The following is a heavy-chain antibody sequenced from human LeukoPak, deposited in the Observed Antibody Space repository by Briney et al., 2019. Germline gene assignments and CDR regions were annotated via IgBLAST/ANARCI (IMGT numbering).Heavy chain of an antibody. CDR2: IYYSGST. CDR1: GGSISSYY. Sequence: SETLSLTCTVYGGSISSYYWSWIRQPPGKGLEWIGYIYYSGSTNYNPSLKSRVTISVDTSKNQFSLKLSSVTAADTAVYYCARHQTIPRGTQWGIVVVPAALLGWGQGTLVTVSS. D-gene: IGHD2-2*01. CDR3: ARHQTIPRGTQWGIVVVPAALLG. J-gene: IGHJ4*02. V-gene: IGHV4-59*08.